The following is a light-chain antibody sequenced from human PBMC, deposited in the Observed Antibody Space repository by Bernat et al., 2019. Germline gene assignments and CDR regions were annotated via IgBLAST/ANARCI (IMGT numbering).Light chain of an antibody. CDR3: QQLDNFPIT. Sequence: DIQLTQSPSFLSASVGDRVTITCRASQVIGTYLAWYHQKPGKAPRLLIYGASTLQSGVPSRFSGSGSGTEFTLTISSLQPEDSATYYCQQLDNFPITFGQGTRLEIK. V-gene: IGKV1-9*01. J-gene: IGKJ5*01. CDR1: QVIGTY. CDR2: GAS.